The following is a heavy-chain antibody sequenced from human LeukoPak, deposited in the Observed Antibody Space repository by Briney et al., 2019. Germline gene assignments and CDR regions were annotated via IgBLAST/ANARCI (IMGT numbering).Heavy chain of an antibody. D-gene: IGHD3-9*01. Sequence: PGGSLRLSCAASGFTFSSYWMGWVRQAPGKGLEWVAKIKEDGSEKYYVDSVKGRFTISRDNAENSLYLQMNSLRAEDTAVYYCARTYYDILTAYNPYFDYWGQGTLVTVSS. V-gene: IGHV3-7*01. J-gene: IGHJ4*02. CDR1: GFTFSSYW. CDR3: ARTYYDILTAYNPYFDY. CDR2: IKEDGSEK.